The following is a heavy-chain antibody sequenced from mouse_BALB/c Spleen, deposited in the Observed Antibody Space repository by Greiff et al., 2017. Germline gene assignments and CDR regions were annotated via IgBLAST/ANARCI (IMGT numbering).Heavy chain of an antibody. CDR2: INPYNGAT. J-gene: IGHJ2*01. Sequence: VQLQQSGPELVKPGASVKISCKASGYSFTGYYMHWVKQSHGKSLEWIGRINPYNGATSYNQNFKDKASLTVDKSSSTAYMELHSLTSEDSAVYYCARRFAGSSYYFDYWGQGTTLTVSS. D-gene: IGHD1-1*01. CDR3: ARRFAGSSYYFDY. V-gene: IGHV1-26*01. CDR1: GYSFTGYY.